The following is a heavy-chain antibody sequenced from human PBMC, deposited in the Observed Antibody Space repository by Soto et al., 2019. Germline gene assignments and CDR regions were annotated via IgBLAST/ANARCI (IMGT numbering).Heavy chain of an antibody. CDR3: AKGGNIAVVVADYGMDV. J-gene: IGHJ6*02. CDR2: INAGNGNT. CDR1: GYTFSNYA. D-gene: IGHD2-15*01. Sequence: ASVKVSCKASGYTFSNYAMHWVCQAPGQRLEWMGWINAGNGNTKYSQKFQDRVTITRDTSASTANMELSSLRSEDTAVYYCAKGGNIAVVVADYGMDVWVQGTTVTVSS. V-gene: IGHV1-3*01.